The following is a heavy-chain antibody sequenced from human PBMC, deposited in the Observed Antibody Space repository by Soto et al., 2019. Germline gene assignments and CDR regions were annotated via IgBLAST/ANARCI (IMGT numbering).Heavy chain of an antibody. Sequence: GSLRLSCAASGFTFSSYSMNWVRQAPGKGLEWVSYISSSSSTIYYADSVKGRFTISRDNAKNSLYLQMNSLRAEDTAVYYCAKSEIAASNAFDIWGQGTMVTVSS. CDR3: AKSEIAASNAFDI. D-gene: IGHD6-13*01. V-gene: IGHV3-48*01. CDR1: GFTFSSYS. J-gene: IGHJ3*02. CDR2: ISSSSSTI.